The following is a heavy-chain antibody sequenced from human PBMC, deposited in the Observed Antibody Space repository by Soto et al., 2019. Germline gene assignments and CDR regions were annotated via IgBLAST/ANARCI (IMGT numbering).Heavy chain of an antibody. CDR1: GYTFTGYY. J-gene: IGHJ4*02. D-gene: IGHD1-26*01. CDR3: ARVKEWELPPLDY. V-gene: IGHV1-2*02. Sequence: ASVKVSCKASGYTFTGYYMYWVRQAPGQGLEWMGWINPNSGGTNYAQKFQGRVTMTRDTSISTAYMELSRLRSDDTAVYYCARVKEWELPPLDYWGQGTLVTVSS. CDR2: INPNSGGT.